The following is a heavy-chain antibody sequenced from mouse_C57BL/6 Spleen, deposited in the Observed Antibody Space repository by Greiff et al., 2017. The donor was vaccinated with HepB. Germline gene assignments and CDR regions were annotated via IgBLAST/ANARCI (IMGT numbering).Heavy chain of an antibody. CDR2: IYPRSGNT. D-gene: IGHD4-1*01. V-gene: IGHV1-81*01. J-gene: IGHJ4*01. CDR3: ARYDWDAAMDY. Sequence: QVQLQQSGAELARPGASVKLSCKASGYTFTSYGISWVKQRTGQGLEWIGEIYPRSGNTYYNEKFKGKATLTPDKSSSTAYMELRSLTSEDSAVYFCARYDWDAAMDYWGQGTSVTVSS. CDR1: GYTFTSYG.